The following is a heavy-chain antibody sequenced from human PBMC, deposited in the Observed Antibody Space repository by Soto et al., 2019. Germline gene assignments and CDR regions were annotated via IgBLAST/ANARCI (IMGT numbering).Heavy chain of an antibody. CDR3: VGTYESLDY. Sequence: EEQLVESGGGLVEPGGSLRLSCAASGITFSNYYMNGIRQAPGKGLEWVSSISSSGSHKFYADSAQGRFTISRDKARNLLFLQMNSLRAGDTALYYCVGTYESLDYWGQGTRVTVSS. J-gene: IGHJ4*02. D-gene: IGHD3-22*01. V-gene: IGHV3-21*01. CDR1: GITFSNYY. CDR2: ISSSGSHK.